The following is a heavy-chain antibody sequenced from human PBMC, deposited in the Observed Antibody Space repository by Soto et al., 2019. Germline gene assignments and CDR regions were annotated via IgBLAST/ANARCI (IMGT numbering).Heavy chain of an antibody. Sequence: DVQLLESGGHLVQPGGSLRLSCAASGFTFSSYAMSWVRQAPGKGLEWVSSVSAGGDMTYYSDSVKGRFTISRDNSNNALFVQMNSLRIADTALYYCARGDRGGSGSPASYYYSGLDVWGQGTAVTVS. CDR2: VSAGGDMT. J-gene: IGHJ6*02. D-gene: IGHD3-10*01. V-gene: IGHV3-23*01. CDR1: GFTFSSYA. CDR3: ARGDRGGSGSPASYYYSGLDV.